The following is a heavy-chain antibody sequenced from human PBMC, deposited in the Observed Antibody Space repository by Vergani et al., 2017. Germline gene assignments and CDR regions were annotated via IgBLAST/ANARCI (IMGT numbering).Heavy chain of an antibody. D-gene: IGHD1-20*01. CDR1: GFTFSSYS. J-gene: IGHJ4*02. CDR3: ARDLPDNWNYFDY. CDR2: ISSSSSYI. V-gene: IGHV3-21*01. Sequence: VQLVESGGGVVQPGGSLRLSCAASGFTFSSYSMNWVRQAPGKGLEWVSSISSSSSYIYYADSVKGRFTISRDNAKNSLYLQMNSLRAEDTAVYYCARDLPDNWNYFDYWGQGTLVTVSS.